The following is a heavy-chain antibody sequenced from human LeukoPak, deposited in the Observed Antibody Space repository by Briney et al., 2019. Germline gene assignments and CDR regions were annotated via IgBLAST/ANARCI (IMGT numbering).Heavy chain of an antibody. CDR2: INYSGST. J-gene: IGHJ4*02. V-gene: IGHV4-34*01. Sequence: SETLSLTCAVYGGSFSGYYWSWIRQPPGKGLEWIGEINYSGSTNYNPSLKSRVTISVDTSKNQFSLKLSSVTAADTAVYYCARHGSRWRGGLVGAFDYWGQGTLVTVSS. CDR1: GGSFSGYY. CDR3: ARHGSRWRGGLVGAFDY. D-gene: IGHD1-26*01.